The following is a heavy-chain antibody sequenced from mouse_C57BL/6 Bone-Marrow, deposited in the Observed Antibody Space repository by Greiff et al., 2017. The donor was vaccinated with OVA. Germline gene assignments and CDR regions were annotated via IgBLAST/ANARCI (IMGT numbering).Heavy chain of an antibody. V-gene: IGHV1-26*01. CDR2: INPNNGGT. CDR3: ARRGSSGYVYYYAMDY. CDR1: GYTFTDYY. Sequence: EVQLQQSGPELVKPGASVKISCKASGYTFTDYYMNWVKQSHGKSLEWIGDINPNNGGTSYNQKFKGKATLTVDKSSSTAYMELRSLTSEDSAVYYCARRGSSGYVYYYAMDYWGQGTSVTVSS. J-gene: IGHJ4*01. D-gene: IGHD3-2*02.